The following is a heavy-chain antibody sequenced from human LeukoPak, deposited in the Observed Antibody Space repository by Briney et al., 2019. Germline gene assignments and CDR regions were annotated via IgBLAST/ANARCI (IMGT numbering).Heavy chain of an antibody. Sequence: PGGSLRLSCAASGFTVSSNYMSWVRQAPGKGLEWVSVIYSGGSTYYADSVKGRFTISRDNSKNTLYLQMNSLRAEDTAVYYCARDSGPGQQLVFDYWGQGTLVTVSS. V-gene: IGHV3-53*01. CDR1: GFTVSSNY. D-gene: IGHD6-13*01. J-gene: IGHJ4*02. CDR3: ARDSGPGQQLVFDY. CDR2: IYSGGST.